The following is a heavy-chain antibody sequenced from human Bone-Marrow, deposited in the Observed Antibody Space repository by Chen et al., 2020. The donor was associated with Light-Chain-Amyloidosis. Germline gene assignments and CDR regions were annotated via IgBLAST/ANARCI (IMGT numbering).Heavy chain of an antibody. Sequence: EVQLVAAGGGLLQRGGSLGLSRAACGLALSSYGTSWVHHAPGKGMEWVSSDSGSGGIQYDGDSVKCRVIISRDKSKNALFLQMNSLRAEDTAVYYCAKDMSYDDLLPGYPADAFDIWGQGTMVTVSS. CDR3: AKDMSYDDLLPGYPADAFDI. J-gene: IGHJ3*02. CDR2: DSGSGGIQ. V-gene: IGHV3-23*04. CDR1: GLALSSYG. D-gene: IGHD3-9*01.